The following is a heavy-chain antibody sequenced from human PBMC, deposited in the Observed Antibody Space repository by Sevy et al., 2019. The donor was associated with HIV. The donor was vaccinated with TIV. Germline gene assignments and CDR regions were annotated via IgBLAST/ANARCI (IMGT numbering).Heavy chain of an antibody. D-gene: IGHD6-19*01. CDR1: GGTFSSYA. J-gene: IGHJ5*02. CDR2: IIPIFGTA. V-gene: IGHV1-69*13. Sequence: ALVKVSCKASGGTFSSYAISWVRQAPGQGLEWMGGIIPIFGTANYAQKFQGRVTITADESTSTAYMELSSLRSEDTAVYYCARDQVAVAGTGWFDPWGQGTLVTVSS. CDR3: ARDQVAVAGTGWFDP.